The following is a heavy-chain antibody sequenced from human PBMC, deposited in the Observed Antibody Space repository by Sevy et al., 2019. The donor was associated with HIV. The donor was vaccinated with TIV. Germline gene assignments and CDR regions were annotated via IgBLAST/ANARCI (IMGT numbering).Heavy chain of an antibody. D-gene: IGHD2-8*02. J-gene: IGHJ4*02. CDR3: ARGLYCTDTQGCFDY. V-gene: IGHV4-4*07. CDR1: GGSISSYY. CDR2: IYISGST. Sequence: SESLSLTCTVSGGSISSYYWSWIRQPAGKGLEWIGRIYISGSTNYNFSLRSRVAMSVDTSKNQFSLNLSSATAVDTAVYYCARGLYCTDTQGCFDYWGQGKPVTVSS.